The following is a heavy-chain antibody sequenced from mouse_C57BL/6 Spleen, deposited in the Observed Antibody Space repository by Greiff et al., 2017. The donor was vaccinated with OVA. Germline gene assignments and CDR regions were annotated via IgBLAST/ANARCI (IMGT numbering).Heavy chain of an antibody. Sequence: VKLQESDAELVKPGASVKISCKVSGYTFTDHTIHWMKQRPEQGLEWIGYIYPRDGSTKYNEKFKGKATLTADKSSSTAYMQLNSLTSEDSAVYFCARTAVVDLYFDYWGQGTTLTVSS. V-gene: IGHV1-78*01. J-gene: IGHJ2*01. CDR3: ARTAVVDLYFDY. CDR2: IYPRDGST. CDR1: GYTFTDHT. D-gene: IGHD1-1*01.